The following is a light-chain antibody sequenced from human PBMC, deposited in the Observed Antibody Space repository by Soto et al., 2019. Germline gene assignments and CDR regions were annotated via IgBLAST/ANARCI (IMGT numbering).Light chain of an antibody. CDR3: HQCGTTPPFT. V-gene: IGKV3-20*01. CDR2: STS. CDR1: ESVSSSY. J-gene: IGKJ3*01. Sequence: EIVLTQSPGTLSLSPGERATLSCWASESVSSSYLAWYQQKPGQAPRLLIHSTSTRAPDIPDRFSGSGSGTHFTLTISRLEPEDCAVYYCHQCGTTPPFTFGPGIRVDIK.